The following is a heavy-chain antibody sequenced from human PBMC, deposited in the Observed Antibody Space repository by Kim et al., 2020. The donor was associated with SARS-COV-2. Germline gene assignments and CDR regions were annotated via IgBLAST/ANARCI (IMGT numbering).Heavy chain of an antibody. Sequence: GGSLRLSCAASGFTFSSYGMHWVRQAPGKGLEWVAVISYDGSNKYYADSVKGRFTISRDNSKNTLYLQMNSLRAEDTAVYYCAKVDPYYYYGMDVWGQGTTVTVSS. CDR3: AKVDPYYYYGMDV. CDR1: GFTFSSYG. J-gene: IGHJ6*02. V-gene: IGHV3-30*18. CDR2: ISYDGSNK.